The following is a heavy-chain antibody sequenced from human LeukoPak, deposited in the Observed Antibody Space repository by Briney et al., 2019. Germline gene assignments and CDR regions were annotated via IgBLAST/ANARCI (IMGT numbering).Heavy chain of an antibody. CDR2: IIPILGIA. V-gene: IGHV1-69*04. CDR1: GGTFSSYA. D-gene: IGHD3-3*01. J-gene: IGHJ4*02. Sequence: SVKVSCKASGGTFSSYAISWVRQAPGQGLEWMGRIIPILGIANYAQKFQGRVTITADESTSTAYMELSSLRSEDTAVYYCASSKRWSGYYLSAGDYWGQGTLVTVSS. CDR3: ASSKRWSGYYLSAGDY.